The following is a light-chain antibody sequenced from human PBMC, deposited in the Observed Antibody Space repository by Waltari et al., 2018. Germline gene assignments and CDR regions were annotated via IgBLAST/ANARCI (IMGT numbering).Light chain of an antibody. CDR3: SSYTSSSTIV. Sequence: QSALTQPASVSGSPGQSTTISCPGTSSDVGGYNLSSWYQQHPGEAPKLRIYDVSKRPSGISDRFSGSKSGNTASLTISGLQAEDEADYYCSSYTSSSTIVFGGGTKLTVL. CDR2: DVS. V-gene: IGLV2-14*01. CDR1: SSDVGGYNL. J-gene: IGLJ2*01.